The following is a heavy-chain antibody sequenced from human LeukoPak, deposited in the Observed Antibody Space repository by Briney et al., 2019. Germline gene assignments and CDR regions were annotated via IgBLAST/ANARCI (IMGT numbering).Heavy chain of an antibody. D-gene: IGHD2-2*01. J-gene: IGHJ6*03. CDR3: AKGGVVPADMDV. CDR1: GFTFSSYG. CDR2: IWYDGSNK. Sequence: PGGSLRFSCAASGFTFSSYGMHWVRQAPGKGLEWVAVIWYDGSNKYYADSVKGRFTISRDNSKNTLYLQVNSLRAEDTAVYYCAKGGVVPADMDVWGKGTAVTVSS. V-gene: IGHV3-33*06.